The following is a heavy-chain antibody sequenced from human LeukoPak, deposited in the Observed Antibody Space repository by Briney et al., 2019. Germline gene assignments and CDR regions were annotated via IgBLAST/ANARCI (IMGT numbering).Heavy chain of an antibody. CDR2: ISAYNGNT. V-gene: IGHV1-18*01. J-gene: IGHJ4*02. D-gene: IGHD3-9*01. CDR3: ARVGDILTGSHDY. Sequence: ASVKVSCKASVYTFTSYGISWVRQAPGQGLEWMGWISAYNGNTNYAQKLQGRVTMTTDTSTSTAYTQLRSLISDDTAVYYCARVGDILTGSHDYWGQGALVTVSS. CDR1: VYTFTSYG.